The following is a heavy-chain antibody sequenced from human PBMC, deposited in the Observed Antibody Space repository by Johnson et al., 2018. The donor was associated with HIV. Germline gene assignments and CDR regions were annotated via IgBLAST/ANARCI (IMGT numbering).Heavy chain of an antibody. CDR3: SRLPTGYSRDGFDI. D-gene: IGHD5-18*01. CDR1: GFTFSSYA. V-gene: IGHV3-30*04. CDR2: ISHDGSDK. Sequence: QVQLVESGGGVVQPGRSLRLSCAASGFTFSSYAMHWVRQAPGKGLAWVAVISHDGSDKYYADSVKGRFPISRDTSKNTLYLHMTSLRAGDTAVYYCSRLPTGYSRDGFDIWGQGTMVTVSS. J-gene: IGHJ3*02.